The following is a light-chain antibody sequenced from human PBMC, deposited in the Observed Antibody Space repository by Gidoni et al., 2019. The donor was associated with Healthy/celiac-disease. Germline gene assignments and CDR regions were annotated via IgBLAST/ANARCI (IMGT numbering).Light chain of an antibody. J-gene: IGKJ5*01. CDR3: QQRSNWPPVT. V-gene: IGKV3-11*01. Sequence: EIVLTQSPATLSLSPGERATLSCRASQSVSSYLAWYQQKPGQAPRLLIYDASTRATGIPARFSGSGSGTDFTLTISSLEPEDFAVYYCQQRSNWPPVTFXXXTRLEIK. CDR2: DAS. CDR1: QSVSSY.